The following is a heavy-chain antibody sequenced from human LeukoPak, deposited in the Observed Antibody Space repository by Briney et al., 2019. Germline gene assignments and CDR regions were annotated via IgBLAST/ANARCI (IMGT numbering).Heavy chain of an antibody. CDR2: ISAYNGNT. CDR3: ARDDYDSSGYYYPYYFDY. V-gene: IGHV1-18*01. J-gene: IGHJ4*02. D-gene: IGHD3-22*01. CDR1: GYTFTSYG. Sequence: ASVKVSCKASGYTFTSYGIGWVQQAPGQGLEWMGWISAYNGNTNYAQKLQGRVTMTTDTSTSTAYMELRSLRSDDTAVYYCARDDYDSSGYYYPYYFDYWGQGTLVTVSS.